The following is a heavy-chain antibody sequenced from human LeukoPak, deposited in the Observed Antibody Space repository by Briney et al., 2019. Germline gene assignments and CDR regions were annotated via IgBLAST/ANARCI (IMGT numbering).Heavy chain of an antibody. Sequence: SETLSLTCTVSGGSVNSYYWSWIRQPPGKGLEWLGYIDYSGSTYYNPSLKSRVTISVDTSKNQFSLKLSSVTAADTAVYYCARHRGLPGYFDYWGQGTLVTVSS. CDR3: ARHRGLPGYFDY. CDR1: GGSVNSYY. J-gene: IGHJ4*02. CDR2: IDYSGST. D-gene: IGHD2-2*01. V-gene: IGHV4-59*04.